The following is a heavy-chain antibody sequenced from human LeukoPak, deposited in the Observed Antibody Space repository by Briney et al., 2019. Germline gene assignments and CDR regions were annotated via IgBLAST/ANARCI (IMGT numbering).Heavy chain of an antibody. CDR2: INPSGGST. J-gene: IGHJ5*02. Sequence: ASVQVSCKASGYTFTSYYMHWVRQAPGQGLEWMGIINPSGGSTSYAQKFQGRVTMTRDTSTSTVYMELSSLRSEDTAVYYCARGVNYDILTGYPRAWGQGTLVTVSS. V-gene: IGHV1-46*01. D-gene: IGHD3-9*01. CDR3: ARGVNYDILTGYPRA. CDR1: GYTFTSYY.